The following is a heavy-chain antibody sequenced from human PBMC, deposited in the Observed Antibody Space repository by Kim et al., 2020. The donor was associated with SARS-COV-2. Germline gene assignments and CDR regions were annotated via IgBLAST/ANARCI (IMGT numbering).Heavy chain of an antibody. V-gene: IGHV3-11*01. D-gene: IGHD5-12*01. CDR2: ISTTGTIT. Sequence: GGSLRLSCAASGFTFTDYYMSWVRQAPGKGLEWISYISTTGTITYYADSVKGRFTISRVNAENSLYLQMNSLRAEDTAVYFCARGALVGTIEPRGMDVWG. CDR3: ARGALVGTIEPRGMDV. CDR1: GFTFTDYY. J-gene: IGHJ6*03.